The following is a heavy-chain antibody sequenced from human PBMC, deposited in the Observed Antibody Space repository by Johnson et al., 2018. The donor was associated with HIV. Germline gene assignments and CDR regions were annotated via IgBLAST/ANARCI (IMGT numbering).Heavy chain of an antibody. V-gene: IGHV3-23*04. CDR1: GFTFDDYG. D-gene: IGHD6-13*01. CDR2: ISGSGGST. CDR3: AKAYSSSPGAFDI. J-gene: IGHJ3*02. Sequence: EVQLVESGGGVVRPGGSLRLSCAASGFTFDDYGMSWVRQAPGQGLEWVSAISGSGGSTYYADSVKGRFTISRDNSKNTLYLQMNSLRAEDTAVYYCAKAYSSSPGAFDIWGQGTMVTVSS.